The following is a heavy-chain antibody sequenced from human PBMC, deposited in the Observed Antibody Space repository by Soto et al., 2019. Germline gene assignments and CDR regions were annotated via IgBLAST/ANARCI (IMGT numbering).Heavy chain of an antibody. J-gene: IGHJ4*02. CDR1: GFTVSSNY. CDR3: ARGAPSDRYCSVGRCYANPFGD. Sequence: EVQLVESGGGLVQRGGSLRLSCTASGFTVSSNYMSWVRQAPGKGLERVSVVYSGGATHYTDSVKGRFTISRHNPQNTLFLQMNSVRAEETAVYYCARGAPSDRYCSVGRCYANPFGDWGQGTLVTVSS. CDR2: VYSGGAT. D-gene: IGHD2-15*01. V-gene: IGHV3-53*04.